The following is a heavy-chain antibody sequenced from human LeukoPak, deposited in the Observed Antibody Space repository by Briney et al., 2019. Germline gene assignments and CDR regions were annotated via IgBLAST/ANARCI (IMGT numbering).Heavy chain of an antibody. CDR3: ARRGYCTGDSCHSGGFDY. D-gene: IGHD2-15*01. Sequence: ASVKVSSKASGYTFTSYLIHWVRQAPGQGLEWMGLINPSGGTTTYAQKIQGRVTITRDTSTSTVYMELSSLKSEDTAVYYCARRGYCTGDSCHSGGFDYWGQGTLVTVSS. CDR2: INPSGGTT. V-gene: IGHV1-46*01. CDR1: GYTFTSYL. J-gene: IGHJ4*02.